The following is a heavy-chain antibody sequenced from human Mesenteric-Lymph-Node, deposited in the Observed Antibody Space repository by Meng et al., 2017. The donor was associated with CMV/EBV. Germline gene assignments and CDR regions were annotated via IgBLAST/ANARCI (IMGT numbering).Heavy chain of an antibody. CDR2: IIPILGIA. J-gene: IGHJ4*02. V-gene: IGHV1-69*10. D-gene: IGHD3-16*01. CDR1: GGTFSSYA. CDR3: ARGLETNLGFDY. Sequence: SVKVSCKASGGTFSSYAISWVRQAPGQGLEWMGGIIPILGIANYAQKFQGRVTITADKSTSTAYMELSSLRSEDTAVYYCARGLETNLGFDYWGQGTLVTVSS.